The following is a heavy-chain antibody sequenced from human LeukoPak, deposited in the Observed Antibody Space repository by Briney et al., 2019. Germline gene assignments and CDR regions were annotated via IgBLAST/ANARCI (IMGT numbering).Heavy chain of an antibody. V-gene: IGHV3-21*06. J-gene: IGHJ4*02. CDR2: ISGDSNHV. CDR3: ARVVRGSSLDY. Sequence: GGSLRLSCGPSGFTLTYYTMNWVRQAPGKGLEWLSSISGDSNHVYYAESVKGRFTISRDNADNSLFLQMDSLRAKDTAIYYCARVVRGSSLDYWGQGTLVTVSS. CDR1: GFTLTYYT. D-gene: IGHD1-26*01.